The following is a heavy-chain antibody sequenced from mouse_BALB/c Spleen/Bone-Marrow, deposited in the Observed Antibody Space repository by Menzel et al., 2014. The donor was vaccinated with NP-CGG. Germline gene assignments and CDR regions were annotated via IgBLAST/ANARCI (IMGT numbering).Heavy chain of an antibody. V-gene: IGHV1-69*02. Sequence: ESGAELVKPGAPVKLSCKASGYTFTSYWMNWVKQRPGRGLEWIGRIDPSDSETHYNQKFKDKATLTVDESSSTAYIQLSSLTSEDSAVYYCARALGDGYYYAMDYWGQGTSVTVSS. D-gene: IGHD2-3*01. CDR3: ARALGDGYYYAMDY. J-gene: IGHJ4*01. CDR2: IDPSDSET. CDR1: GYTFTSYW.